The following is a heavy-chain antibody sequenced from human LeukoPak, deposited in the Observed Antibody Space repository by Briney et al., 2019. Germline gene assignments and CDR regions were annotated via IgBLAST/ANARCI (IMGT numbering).Heavy chain of an antibody. Sequence: GGSLRLSCAASGFTFNSYTMNWVRQAPGKGLEWVSSISSSSRYINYADSLKGRFTVSRDNAKNSLYLQMNSLRGEDTAVYYCALAVDDNYYYMDVWGKGTTVTVSS. D-gene: IGHD6-19*01. CDR2: ISSSSRYI. CDR1: GFTFNSYT. CDR3: ALAVDDNYYYMDV. V-gene: IGHV3-21*01. J-gene: IGHJ6*03.